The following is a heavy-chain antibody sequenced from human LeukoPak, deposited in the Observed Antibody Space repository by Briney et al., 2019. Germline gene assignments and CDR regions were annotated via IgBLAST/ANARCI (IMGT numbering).Heavy chain of an antibody. V-gene: IGHV3-74*01. CDR2: INSDGSST. CDR3: AKDDSYGYHYFDY. Sequence: GGSLRLSCAASGFTFSSYWMHWVRQAPGKGLVWVSRINSDGSSTSYADSVKGRFTISRDNAKNTLYLQMNSLRAEDTAVYYCAKDDSYGYHYFDYWGQGTLVTVSS. J-gene: IGHJ4*02. D-gene: IGHD5-18*01. CDR1: GFTFSSYW.